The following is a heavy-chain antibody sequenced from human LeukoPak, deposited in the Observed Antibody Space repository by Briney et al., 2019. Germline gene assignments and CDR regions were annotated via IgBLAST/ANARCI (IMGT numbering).Heavy chain of an antibody. CDR2: IYYSGNT. V-gene: IGHV4-39*01. J-gene: IGHJ4*02. D-gene: IGHD5-24*01. CDR1: GGSISSSSSYY. CDR3: AIIMATFDY. Sequence: SETLSLTCTVSGGSISSSSSYYLGWIRQPPGKGLEWIGSIYYSGNTYYNPSLKSRVTISVDTSKNQFSLRLSSVTAADTAVYYCAIIMATFDYWGQGTLVTVSS.